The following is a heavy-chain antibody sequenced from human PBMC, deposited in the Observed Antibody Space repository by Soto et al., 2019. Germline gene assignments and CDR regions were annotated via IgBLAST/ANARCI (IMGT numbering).Heavy chain of an antibody. J-gene: IGHJ4*02. Sequence: GESLKISCKGSGYSFSTYWIGWVRQIPGKGLEWMGLIFSGDSETTYSPSFQGHVSISADTSISTAYLQWDSLKTSDSAIYYCARQGPGSYWGQGTQVTVSS. CDR2: IFSGDSET. CDR3: ARQGPGSY. V-gene: IGHV5-51*01. CDR1: GYSFSTYW. D-gene: IGHD2-15*01.